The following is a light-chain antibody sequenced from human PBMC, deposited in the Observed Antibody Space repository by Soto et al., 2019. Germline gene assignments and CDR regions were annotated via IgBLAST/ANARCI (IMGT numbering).Light chain of an antibody. CDR1: QSVSSN. Sequence: DIVMTQSPATLSVSPGERATLSCRASQSVSSNLVWYQQKPGQAPRLLIYAASTRATDIPARFSGSGSGTDFTLTISSLQSEDFAVYYCQQYHNWPRTFGQGTKVDIK. V-gene: IGKV3D-15*01. J-gene: IGKJ1*01. CDR2: AAS. CDR3: QQYHNWPRT.